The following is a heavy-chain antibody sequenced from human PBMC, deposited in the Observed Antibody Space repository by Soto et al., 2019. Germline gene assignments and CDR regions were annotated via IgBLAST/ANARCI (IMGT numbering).Heavy chain of an antibody. CDR3: AVARDISGYNWFDP. V-gene: IGHV4-31*03. CDR2: IYYGGST. CDR1: GASISSGNYY. Sequence: SETLSLTCTVSGASISSGNYYWTWIRQHPGEGLEWIGHIYYGGSTYYNPSLRSRLTISVDTSKNQFSLRLRSVTAADTATYYCAVARDISGYNWFDPWGQGTLVTVSS. D-gene: IGHD3-22*01. J-gene: IGHJ5*02.